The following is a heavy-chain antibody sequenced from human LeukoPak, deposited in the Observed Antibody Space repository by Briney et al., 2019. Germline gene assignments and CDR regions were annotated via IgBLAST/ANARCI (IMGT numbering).Heavy chain of an antibody. V-gene: IGHV1-69*13. CDR1: GGTFSSYA. CDR3: ARVWYSYGTYYYYGMDV. CDR2: IIPIFGTA. D-gene: IGHD5-18*01. J-gene: IGHJ6*02. Sequence: SVNVSCKASGGTFSSYAISWVRQAPGQGLEWMGGIIPIFGTANYAQKFQGRVTITADESTSTAYMELSSLRSEDTAVYYCARVWYSYGTYYYYGMDVWGQGTTVTVSS.